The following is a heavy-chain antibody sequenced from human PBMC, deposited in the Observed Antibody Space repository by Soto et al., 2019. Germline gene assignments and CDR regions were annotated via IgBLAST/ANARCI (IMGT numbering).Heavy chain of an antibody. CDR3: AKIADYGSGSHDAFDI. CDR1: GYTLTELS. Sequence: ASVKVSCKVSGYTLTELSMHWVRQAPGKGLEWMGGFDPEDGETIYAQKFQGRVTMTEDTSTDTAYMELSSLRSEDTAVYVCAKIADYGSGSHDAFDIWGQGTMVTVSS. J-gene: IGHJ3*02. V-gene: IGHV1-24*01. D-gene: IGHD3-10*01. CDR2: FDPEDGET.